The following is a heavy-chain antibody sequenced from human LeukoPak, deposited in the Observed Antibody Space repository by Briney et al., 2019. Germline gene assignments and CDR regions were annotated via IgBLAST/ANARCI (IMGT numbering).Heavy chain of an antibody. CDR2: INTNPGNP. D-gene: IGHD2-2*01. J-gene: IGHJ4*02. CDR3: ARCSSTSCYALSDY. Sequence: GASVKVSCKASGYTFTSYAMNWVRQAPGQGLEWMGWINTNPGNPTYAQGFTGRFVFSLDTSVSTAYLQISSLKAGDTAVYYCARCSSTSCYALSDYWGQGTLVTVSS. CDR1: GYTFTSYA. V-gene: IGHV7-4-1*02.